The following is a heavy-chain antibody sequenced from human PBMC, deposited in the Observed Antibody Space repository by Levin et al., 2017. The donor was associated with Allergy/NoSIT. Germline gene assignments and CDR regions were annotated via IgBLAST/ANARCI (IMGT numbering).Heavy chain of an antibody. CDR3: ARGRAVAGYNWFDP. CDR2: INPNSGGT. D-gene: IGHD6-19*01. CDR1: GYTFTGYY. J-gene: IGHJ5*02. Sequence: ASVKVSCKASGYTFTGYYMHWVRQAPGQGLEWMGWINPNSGGTNYAQKFQGRVTMTRDTSISTAYMELSRLRSDDTAVYYCARGRAVAGYNWFDPWGQGTLVTVSS. V-gene: IGHV1-2*02.